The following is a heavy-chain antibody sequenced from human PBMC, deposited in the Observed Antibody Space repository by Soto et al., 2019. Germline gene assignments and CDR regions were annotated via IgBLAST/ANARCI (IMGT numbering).Heavy chain of an antibody. CDR2: IIPILGIA. Sequence: QVQLVQSGAEVKKPGSSVKVSCKASGGTFSSYTISWVRQAPGQGLEWMGRIIPILGIANYAQKFQGRVTITADKSTSTAYMELSSLRSEDTAVYYCVRDGGCGGGSCYSDYWGQGTLVTVSS. CDR1: GGTFSSYT. V-gene: IGHV1-69*08. CDR3: VRDGGCGGGSCYSDY. D-gene: IGHD2-15*01. J-gene: IGHJ4*02.